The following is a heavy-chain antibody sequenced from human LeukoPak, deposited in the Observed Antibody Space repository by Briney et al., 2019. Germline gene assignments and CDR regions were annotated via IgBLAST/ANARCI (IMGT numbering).Heavy chain of an antibody. V-gene: IGHV3-15*05. Sequence: PGESLRLSCAASGFSFSRAWVSWVRQAPGKGLEWVGRIKSKSDGGTTDYAAPVKGRFTISRDDSKNTLFLQVNSLKIEDTAVYYCTTVTLRPVGLWGQGTLVTVSS. CDR2: IKSKSDGGTT. D-gene: IGHD3-10*01. CDR1: GFSFSRAW. J-gene: IGHJ4*02. CDR3: TTVTLRPVGL.